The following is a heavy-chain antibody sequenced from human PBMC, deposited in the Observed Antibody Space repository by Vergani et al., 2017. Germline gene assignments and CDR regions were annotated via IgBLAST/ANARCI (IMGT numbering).Heavy chain of an antibody. V-gene: IGHV3-30*18. J-gene: IGHJ6*02. CDR1: GFRFSDYG. CDR2: ISYDGDTT. CDR3: AKKGGSLYYYGVDV. Sequence: HVQMVESGGGVVQPGRSLRLSCAVSGFRFSDYGMHWVRQAPGRGLEWVALISYDGDTTYYEDSVKGRFTISRDNSKNTLFLQMNGLRPEDTGTYFCAKKGGSLYYYGVDVWGQGTTITVSS. D-gene: IGHD1-26*01.